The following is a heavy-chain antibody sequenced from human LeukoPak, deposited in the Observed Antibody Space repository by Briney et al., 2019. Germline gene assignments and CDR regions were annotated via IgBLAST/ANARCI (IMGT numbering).Heavy chain of an antibody. J-gene: IGHJ6*02. CDR2: FIPILGIA. CDR3: ARVYDSHGPYGMDV. D-gene: IGHD5-18*01. V-gene: IGHV1-69*04. CDR1: GGTFSSYA. Sequence: ASVKVCCTSAGGTFSSYAISWERQAPGQGLELMGRFIPILGIANYAQKFQGRVTITADKSTSTAYMELSSLRAEDTAVYYCARVYDSHGPYGMDVWGQGTTVTVSS.